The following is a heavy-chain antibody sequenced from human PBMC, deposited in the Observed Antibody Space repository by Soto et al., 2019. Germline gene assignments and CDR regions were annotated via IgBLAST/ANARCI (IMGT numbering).Heavy chain of an antibody. D-gene: IGHD3-3*01. CDR3: AKLVHYDLWSGYQYYFDY. CDR1: GFTFSSYA. J-gene: IGHJ4*02. CDR2: ISGSGGST. V-gene: IGHV3-23*01. Sequence: GGSLRLSCAASGFTFSSYAMSWVRQAPGKGLEWVSAISGSGGSTYYADSVKGRFTISRDNSKNTLYLQMNSLRAEDTAVYYCAKLVHYDLWSGYQYYFDYWGQGTLVTVSS.